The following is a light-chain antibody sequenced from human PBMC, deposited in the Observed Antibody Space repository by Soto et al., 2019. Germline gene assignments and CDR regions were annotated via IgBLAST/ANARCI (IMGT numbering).Light chain of an antibody. CDR2: DAS. V-gene: IGKV1-5*01. J-gene: IGKJ2*01. Sequence: DIEMTQSPSTLSASVGDRVTITCRASKSINIWLAWYPQYAGKAPKLLIYDASTLENSVPLRLSGSGSGTEFTRTISGLQPNDFATYYCQQYNTYSYTLGQGTKLEIK. CDR1: KSINIW. CDR3: QQYNTYSYT.